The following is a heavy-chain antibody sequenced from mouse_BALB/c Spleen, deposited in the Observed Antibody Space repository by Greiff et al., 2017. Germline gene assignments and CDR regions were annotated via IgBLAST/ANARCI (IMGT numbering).Heavy chain of an antibody. J-gene: IGHJ3*01. CDR1: GYTFTDYN. CDR2: INPNNGGT. D-gene: IGHD2-14*01. V-gene: IGHV1-18*01. CDR3: ARRGNSGYDWFAY. Sequence: VQLQQSGPELVKPGASVKIPCKASGYTFTDYNMDWVKQSHGKSLEWIGDINPNNGGTIYNQKFKGKATLTVDKSSSTAYMELRSLTSEDTAVYYCARRGNSGYDWFAYWGQGTLVTVSA.